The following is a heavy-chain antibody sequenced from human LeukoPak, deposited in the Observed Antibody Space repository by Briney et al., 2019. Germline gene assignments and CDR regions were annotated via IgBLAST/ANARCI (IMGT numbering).Heavy chain of an antibody. Sequence: ETLSLTCTVSGGSISSSSYYWGWIRQPPGKGLEWVSSISSSSSHIYYTDSLMGRFTVSRDNAKSSLDLQMNSLRVEDTAVYYCARVTRNSGVFDVWGQGTMVTVSS. CDR1: GGSISSSS. D-gene: IGHD1-14*01. J-gene: IGHJ3*01. CDR3: ARVTRNSGVFDV. CDR2: ISSSSSHI. V-gene: IGHV3-21*06.